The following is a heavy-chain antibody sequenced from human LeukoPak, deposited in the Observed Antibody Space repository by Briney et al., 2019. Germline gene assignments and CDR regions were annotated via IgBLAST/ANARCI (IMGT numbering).Heavy chain of an antibody. V-gene: IGHV4-34*01. CDR3: ARKNVVVVAATLLNYFDY. CDR2: IYHSGST. J-gene: IGHJ4*02. Sequence: SETLSLTCAVYGGSFSGYYWSWIRQPPGKGLEWIGSIYHSGSTYYNPSLKSRVTISVDTSKNQFSLKLSSVTAADTAVYYCARKNVVVVAATLLNYFDYWGQGTLVTVSS. CDR1: GGSFSGYY. D-gene: IGHD2-15*01.